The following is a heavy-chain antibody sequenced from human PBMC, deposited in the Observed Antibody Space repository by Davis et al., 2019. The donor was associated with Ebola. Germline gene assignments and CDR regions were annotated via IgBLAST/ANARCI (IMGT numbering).Heavy chain of an antibody. V-gene: IGHV3-48*03. D-gene: IGHD3-10*01. Sequence: GGSLRLSCAASGFTFSSYEMNWVRQAPGKGLEWVSYISSSGSTIYYADSLKGRFTISRDNAKNSLYLQMNSLRDEDTAVYYCARGTTPYYYASGSYGLDYYYGMDVWGQGTTVTVSS. CDR3: ARGTTPYYYASGSYGLDYYYGMDV. CDR2: ISSSGSTI. CDR1: GFTFSSYE. J-gene: IGHJ6*02.